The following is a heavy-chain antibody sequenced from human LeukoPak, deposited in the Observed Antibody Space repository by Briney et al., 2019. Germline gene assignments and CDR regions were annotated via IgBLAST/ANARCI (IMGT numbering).Heavy chain of an antibody. J-gene: IGHJ4*02. CDR2: INAGNGNT. D-gene: IGHD2-2*01. Sequence: GASVKVSCKASGYTFTSYAMHWVRQAPGQRLEWTGWINAGNGNTKYSQKFQGRVTITRDTSASTAYMELSSLRSEDTAVYYCARGVGYQLLWGYFDYWGQGTLVTVSS. CDR3: ARGVGYQLLWGYFDY. V-gene: IGHV1-3*01. CDR1: GYTFTSYA.